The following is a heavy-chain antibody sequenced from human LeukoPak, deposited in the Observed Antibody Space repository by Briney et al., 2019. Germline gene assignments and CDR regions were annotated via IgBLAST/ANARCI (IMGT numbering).Heavy chain of an antibody. D-gene: IGHD3-22*01. Sequence: SETLSLTCTVSGASLNPNFWSWIRQSPGKGLEWIGEINHSGGANYNPSLRSRVTISVNTSASQFSLKLRSVTAADTAVYYCARGLTLVYYDTESQQNWFDPWGQGTLVTVSS. V-gene: IGHV4-34*01. CDR2: INHSGGA. CDR3: ARGLTLVYYDTESQQNWFDP. J-gene: IGHJ5*02. CDR1: GASLNPNF.